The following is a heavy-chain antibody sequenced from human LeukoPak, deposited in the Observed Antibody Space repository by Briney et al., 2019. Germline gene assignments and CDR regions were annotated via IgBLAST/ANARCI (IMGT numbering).Heavy chain of an antibody. CDR2: IIPIFGTA. J-gene: IGHJ4*02. V-gene: IGHV1-69*05. CDR3: ARDRGYCSGGSCYAFDY. D-gene: IGHD2-15*01. Sequence: SVKVSCKASGGTFSSYAISWVRQAPGQGLEWMGRIIPIFGTANHAQKFQGRVTITTDESTSTAYMELSSLRSEDTAVYYCARDRGYCSGGSCYAFDYWGQGTLVTVSS. CDR1: GGTFSSYA.